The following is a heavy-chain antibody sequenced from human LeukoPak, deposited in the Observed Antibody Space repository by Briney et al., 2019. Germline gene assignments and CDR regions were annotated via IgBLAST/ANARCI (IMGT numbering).Heavy chain of an antibody. V-gene: IGHV3-30*18. CDR3: AKDKLRGYSYGYYYYYYYGMDV. Sequence: GGSLRLSCAASGFTFSSYGMHWVRQAPGKGLELVAVISYDGSNKYYADSVKGRFTISRDNSKNTLYLQMNSLRAEDTAVYYCAKDKLRGYSYGYYYYYYYGMDVWGQGTTVTVSS. J-gene: IGHJ6*02. CDR1: GFTFSSYG. CDR2: ISYDGSNK. D-gene: IGHD5-18*01.